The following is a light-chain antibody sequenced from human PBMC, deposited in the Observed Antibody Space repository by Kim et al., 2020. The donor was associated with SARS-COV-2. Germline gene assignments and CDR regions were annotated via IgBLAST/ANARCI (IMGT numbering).Light chain of an antibody. CDR3: QHYNNWPS. Sequence: VSPGERATLSCRASQSVSNNLAWYQQKPGQAPRLLIYGASTRATGIPARFSGSGSGTEFTLTISSLQSEDFAVYYCQHYNNWPSFGQGTRLEIK. CDR2: GAS. CDR1: QSVSNN. V-gene: IGKV3-15*01. J-gene: IGKJ5*01.